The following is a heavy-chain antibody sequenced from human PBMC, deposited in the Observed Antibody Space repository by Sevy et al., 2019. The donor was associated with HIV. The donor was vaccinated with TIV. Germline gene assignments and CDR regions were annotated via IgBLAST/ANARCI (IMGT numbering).Heavy chain of an antibody. V-gene: IGHV2-5*02. CDR2: IYWDDDK. J-gene: IGHJ3*02. CDR1: GFSLSTNGVG. Sequence: SGPTLVNPTQTLTLTCTFSGFSLSTNGVGVGWIRQPPGKALEWLAIIYWDDDKPYSPALKSRLTVTKDTSKNQVVLTLTNVDPLETGTYYCARRRVLGYCTIDNRHGWTEDAFDIWGQGTVVTVSS. CDR3: ARRRVLGYCTIDNRHGWTEDAFDI. D-gene: IGHD2-8*01.